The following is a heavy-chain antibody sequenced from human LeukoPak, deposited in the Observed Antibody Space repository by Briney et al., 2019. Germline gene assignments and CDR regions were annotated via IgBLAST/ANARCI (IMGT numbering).Heavy chain of an antibody. Sequence: GGSLRLSCAASGFTFTVYGMRWVRQAPGEGLGWVAVIWYDGGNKYSAGSVKGRFTISRDNSKNTLYLQMNSLRAEDTAVYYSARDRANYDILTGYYEVGGSIDYGGQGTLATVSS. J-gene: IGHJ4*02. CDR3: ARDRANYDILTGYYEVGGSIDY. CDR1: GFTFTVYG. CDR2: IWYDGGNK. D-gene: IGHD3-9*01. V-gene: IGHV3-33*01.